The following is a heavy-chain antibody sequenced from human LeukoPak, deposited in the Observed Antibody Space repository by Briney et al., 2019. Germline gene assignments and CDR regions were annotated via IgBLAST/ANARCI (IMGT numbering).Heavy chain of an antibody. CDR1: GGSISSYY. D-gene: IGHD3-22*01. J-gene: IGHJ4*02. CDR2: IYYSGST. V-gene: IGHV4-59*01. Sequence: SETLSLTCTVSGGSISSYYWSWIRQPPGKGLEWIWYIYYSGSTNYNPSLKSRVTISVDTSKNQFSLKLSFVTAADTAVYYCSRGRGSSGYYDYWRQGTLVIVSS. CDR3: SRGRGSSGYYDY.